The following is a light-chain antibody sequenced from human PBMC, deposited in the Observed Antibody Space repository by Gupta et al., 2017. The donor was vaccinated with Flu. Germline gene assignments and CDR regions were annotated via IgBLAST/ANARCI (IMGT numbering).Light chain of an antibody. CDR2: EVS. J-gene: IGLJ1*01. V-gene: IGLV2-8*01. CDR3: SSYADSDTYV. CDR1: SSDVGGYNF. Sequence: QSALTQPPSSSGSPGQSTTIPCTGTSSDVGGYNFVSWYQQHPGKAPKLIIYEVSKRPSGVPDRFSGSKSGNTASLTVSGLQAEDEADYYCSSYADSDTYVFGTGTKVSVL.